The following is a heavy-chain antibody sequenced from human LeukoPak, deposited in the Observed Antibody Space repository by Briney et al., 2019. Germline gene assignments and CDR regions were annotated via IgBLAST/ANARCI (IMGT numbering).Heavy chain of an antibody. CDR2: LYPGDSDT. Sequence: GESLKISCKTAGYSFTSYLIAWVRPMPGKRLEWMGILYPGDSDTRYSPSFQGQVTISADRSITTAYLQWSSLKASDTAMHYCARLYLPYTSAWYGSALDIWGQGTMVTVSS. CDR1: GYSFTSYL. D-gene: IGHD6-13*01. V-gene: IGHV5-51*01. J-gene: IGHJ3*02. CDR3: ARLYLPYTSAWYGSALDI.